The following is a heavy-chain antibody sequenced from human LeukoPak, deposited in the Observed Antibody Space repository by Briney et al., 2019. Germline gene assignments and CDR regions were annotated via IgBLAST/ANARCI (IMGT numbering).Heavy chain of an antibody. CDR1: GHTFTSYG. D-gene: IGHD3-22*01. CDR3: ARDRKYYYDSSGYSSLDF. V-gene: IGHV1-18*01. J-gene: IGHJ4*02. Sequence: ASVKVSCKASGHTFTSYGISWVRQAPGQGLEWMGWISAYNGNTNYAQKLQGRVTMTTDTSTSTAYMELRSLRSDDTAVYYCARDRKYYYDSSGYSSLDFWGQGTLVTVSS. CDR2: ISAYNGNT.